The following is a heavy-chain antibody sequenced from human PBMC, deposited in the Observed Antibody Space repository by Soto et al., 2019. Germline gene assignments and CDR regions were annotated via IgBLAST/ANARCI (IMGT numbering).Heavy chain of an antibody. CDR1: GFTFNAYG. J-gene: IGHJ6*02. CDR2: LIPIYDAP. Sequence: QVQLVQSGAEVKNPGSSVKVSCKTSGFTFNAYGINCVRQAPGQGLEWMGGLIPIYDAPNYAKKFQDRVTIPEDKPNNFVDLELSSLTSKDTAVYFCGRVRDPHLDHYGLDVWGQATTITVSS. V-gene: IGHV1-69*06. CDR3: GRVRDPHLDHYGLDV.